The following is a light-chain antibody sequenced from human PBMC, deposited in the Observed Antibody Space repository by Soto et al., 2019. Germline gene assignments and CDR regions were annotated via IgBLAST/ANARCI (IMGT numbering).Light chain of an antibody. Sequence: DIQMTQSPSTLSASVRDRVTITCRASQTICSWLAWFQQRPGRAPKFLIYKASTLKNGVPLRFSGSGSGTEFTLTISSLQPDDFATYYCQQCNSYPWTFGQGTKVDIK. CDR2: KAS. J-gene: IGKJ1*01. CDR1: QTICSW. CDR3: QQCNSYPWT. V-gene: IGKV1-5*03.